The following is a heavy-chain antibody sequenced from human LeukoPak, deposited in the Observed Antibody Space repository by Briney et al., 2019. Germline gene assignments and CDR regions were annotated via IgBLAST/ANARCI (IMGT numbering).Heavy chain of an antibody. D-gene: IGHD2-21*01. CDR2: IYTSGST. J-gene: IGHJ4*02. Sequence: NPSETLSLTCTVSGGSISSYYWSWIRQPAGKGLEWIERIYTSGSTNYNPSLKSRVTMSVDTSKNQFSLKLSSVTAADTAVYYCAAGYSVPRHDYYFDYWGQGTLVTVSS. V-gene: IGHV4-4*07. CDR3: AAGYSVPRHDYYFDY. CDR1: GGSISSYY.